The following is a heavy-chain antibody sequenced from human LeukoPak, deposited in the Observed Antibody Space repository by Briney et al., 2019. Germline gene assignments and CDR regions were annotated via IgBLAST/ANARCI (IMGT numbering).Heavy chain of an antibody. D-gene: IGHD3-10*01. J-gene: IGHJ4*02. CDR3: ARGLTYYYGSGSSSFDY. V-gene: IGHV1-69*13. CDR2: IIPIFGTA. Sequence: ASVKVSCKASGGTFISYAISWVGQAPGQGVEWMGGIIPIFGTANYAQKFQGRGTITADESTSTAYMELSSLRSEDTAVYYCARGLTYYYGSGSSSFDYWGQGTLVTVSS. CDR1: GGTFISYA.